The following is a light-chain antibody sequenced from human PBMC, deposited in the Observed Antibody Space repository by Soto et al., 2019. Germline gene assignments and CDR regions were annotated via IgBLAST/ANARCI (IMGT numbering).Light chain of an antibody. J-gene: IGKJ4*01. CDR2: VAS. CDR1: RDISNY. Sequence: DIQMTQSPSSLSASVGDRVTITCQASRDISNYLNWYQQKPGKVPKLLIYVASKLETGVPSRFGGSGSGTDFTFTISSLQPEDIATYYCQQNDNLPPLTFGGGTKVEIK. V-gene: IGKV1-33*01. CDR3: QQNDNLPPLT.